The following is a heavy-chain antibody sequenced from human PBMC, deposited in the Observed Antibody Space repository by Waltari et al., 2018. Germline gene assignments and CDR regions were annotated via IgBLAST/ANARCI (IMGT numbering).Heavy chain of an antibody. J-gene: IGHJ4*02. V-gene: IGHV1-18*01. D-gene: IGHD3-22*01. CDR2: ISGYNGDT. CDR3: ARLYDNSYYNYASDY. CDR1: GYTFTNYV. Sequence: QVQLVQSGAEVKKPGASVKVSCKASGYTFTNYVVAWVRQAPGQGREWMGWISGYNGDTKLAQKFQDRLTMTTDTSTDTAYMELRSLRSDDTAVYYCARLYDNSYYNYASDYWGQGTLVTVSS.